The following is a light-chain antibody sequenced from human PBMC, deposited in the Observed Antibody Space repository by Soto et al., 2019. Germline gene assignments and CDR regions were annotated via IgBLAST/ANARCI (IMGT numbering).Light chain of an antibody. J-gene: IGKJ1*01. CDR1: QSVSTN. Sequence: EIEMTQSPATLSVSAGERASLCCRARQSVSTNVAWYQQKPGQAPRLLIYGASIRATTTPAKFSGSGSGTEFTLTISSLQSEDFAVYYCQHYNKWPPWTFGQGTKVDIK. CDR2: GAS. V-gene: IGKV3-15*01. CDR3: QHYNKWPPWT.